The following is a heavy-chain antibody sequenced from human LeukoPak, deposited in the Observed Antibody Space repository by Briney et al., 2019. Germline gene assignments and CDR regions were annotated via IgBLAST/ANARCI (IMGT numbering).Heavy chain of an antibody. CDR1: GGTFSSYA. CDR3: ARSGWGNRQDFDI. J-gene: IGHJ3*02. Sequence: ASVKVSCKGSGGTFSSYAISWVRQAPGQGLEWMGGIIPIFVTANYAQKFQGRVTMTTDTSTSTAYMELRSLSSADTAVYYCARSGWGNRQDFDIWGQGTMVTVSS. CDR2: IIPIFVTA. V-gene: IGHV1-69*05. D-gene: IGHD6-19*01.